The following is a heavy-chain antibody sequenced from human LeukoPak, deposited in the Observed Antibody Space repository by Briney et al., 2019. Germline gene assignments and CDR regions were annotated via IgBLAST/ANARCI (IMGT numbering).Heavy chain of an antibody. V-gene: IGHV4-34*01. J-gene: IGHJ4*02. CDR2: INHSGST. CDR1: GGSFRGYY. D-gene: IGHD3-3*01. Sequence: SETLSLTCAVYGGSFRGYYWSWIRQPPGKRLEWSGEINHSGSTNYNPSPKSRVTISGDTPKNQFSLMLSSVTAADTAVYYCARVRLTYYDFWSGYPHGVRYFDYWGQGTLVTVSS. CDR3: ARVRLTYYDFWSGYPHGVRYFDY.